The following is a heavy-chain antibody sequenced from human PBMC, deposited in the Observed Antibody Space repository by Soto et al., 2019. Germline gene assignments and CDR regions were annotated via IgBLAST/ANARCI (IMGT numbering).Heavy chain of an antibody. CDR2: IRSKANSYAT. CDR1: GFTFSGSA. Sequence: GGSLRLSCAASGFTFSGSAMHWVRQASGKGLEWVGRIRSKANSYATAYAASVKGRFTISRDDSKNTAYLQMNSLKTEDTAVYYCTRRVTIFGVVIDYWGQGTLVTVSS. V-gene: IGHV3-73*01. D-gene: IGHD3-3*01. J-gene: IGHJ4*02. CDR3: TRRVTIFGVVIDY.